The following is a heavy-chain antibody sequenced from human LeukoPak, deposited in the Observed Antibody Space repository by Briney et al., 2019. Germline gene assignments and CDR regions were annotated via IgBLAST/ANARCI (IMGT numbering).Heavy chain of an antibody. CDR3: ASGYSAHANWFDP. Sequence: GGSLRLSCAASGFTFSVSWMSWVRQAPGKGLEWVANIKQDGSEKYYVDSVKGRFTISRDNARNSLYLQMNSLRAEDTAVYYCASGYSAHANWFDPWGQGTLVTLSS. V-gene: IGHV3-7*01. CDR2: IKQDGSEK. J-gene: IGHJ5*02. CDR1: GFTFSVSW. D-gene: IGHD5-12*01.